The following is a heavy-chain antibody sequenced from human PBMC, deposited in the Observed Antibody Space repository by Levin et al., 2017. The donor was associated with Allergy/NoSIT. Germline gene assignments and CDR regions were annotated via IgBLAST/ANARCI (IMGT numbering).Heavy chain of an antibody. Sequence: ASVKVSCKASGYTFTGYYMHWVRQAPGQGLEWMGWINPNSGGTNYAQKFQGRVTMTRDTSISTAYMELSRLRSDDTAVYYCARIGLPGYSDGSFDYWGQGTLVTVSS. CDR1: GYTFTGYY. CDR2: INPNSGGT. J-gene: IGHJ4*02. CDR3: ARIGLPGYSDGSFDY. V-gene: IGHV1-2*02. D-gene: IGHD5-18*01.